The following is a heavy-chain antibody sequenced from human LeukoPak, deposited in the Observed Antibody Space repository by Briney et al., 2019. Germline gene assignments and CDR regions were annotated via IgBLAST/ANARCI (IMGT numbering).Heavy chain of an antibody. Sequence: SETLSLTCTVSGASISGSSYYWGWIRQPPGKGLEWIGSVYYTESANYNPSLKSRVTMSVDTSKNQFSLKLSSVTAADTAVYYCARDDVGIAAAGGIYWGQGTLVTVSS. CDR1: GASISGSSYY. V-gene: IGHV4-39*02. CDR2: VYYTESA. CDR3: ARDDVGIAAAGGIY. J-gene: IGHJ4*02. D-gene: IGHD6-13*01.